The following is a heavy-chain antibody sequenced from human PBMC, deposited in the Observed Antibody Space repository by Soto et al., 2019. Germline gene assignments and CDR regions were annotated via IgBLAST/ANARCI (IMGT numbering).Heavy chain of an antibody. J-gene: IGHJ5*02. CDR3: ARAISGYVT. Sequence: QVQLVQSGAEVKKPGASVKVSCKASGITYTTYAIHWVRQAPGQGLEWMGWINTGNGNTRYSQNFQGRVTLTTDTSASTAYMDLSSLTSEGTAVYYCARAISGYVTWGQGTLITVSS. CDR2: INTGNGNT. D-gene: IGHD5-12*01. V-gene: IGHV1-3*04. CDR1: GITYTTYA.